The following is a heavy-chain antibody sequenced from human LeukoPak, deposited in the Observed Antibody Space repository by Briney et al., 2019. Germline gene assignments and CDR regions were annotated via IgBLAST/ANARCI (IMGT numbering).Heavy chain of an antibody. CDR3: ARRETNYDILTGYYADVYFDY. CDR1: GGSFSGYY. CDR2: INHSGST. J-gene: IGHJ4*02. Sequence: KPSETLSLTCAVYGGSFSGYYWSWIRQPPGKGLEWIGEINHSGSTNYNPSLKSRVTISVDTSKNQFSLKLSSVTAADTAVYYCARRETNYDILTGYYADVYFDYRGQGTLVTVSS. D-gene: IGHD3-9*01. V-gene: IGHV4-34*01.